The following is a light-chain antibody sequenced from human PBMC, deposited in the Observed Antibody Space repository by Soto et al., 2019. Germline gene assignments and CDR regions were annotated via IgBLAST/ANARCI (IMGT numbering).Light chain of an antibody. Sequence: DIQMTQSPATLSASLGDRVTITCGASQSISSWLAWYQQKPGKAPKLLIYQASSLESGVPSRFRGSGSGTEFTLTISSLQPDDFETYYCQQYNSYLITFGQGTRLEIK. CDR3: QQYNSYLIT. CDR2: QAS. CDR1: QSISSW. V-gene: IGKV1-5*03. J-gene: IGKJ5*01.